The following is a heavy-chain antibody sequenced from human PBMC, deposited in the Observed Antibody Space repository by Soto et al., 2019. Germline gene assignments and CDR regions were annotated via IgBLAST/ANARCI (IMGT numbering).Heavy chain of an antibody. CDR2: ISYDGSNK. Sequence: QVQLVESGGGVVQPGRSLRLSCAASGFTFSSYGMHWVRQPPGKGLEWVAIISYDGSNKLYADSVKGRFTISRDNSKNTLYLQMNSLRAEDTAVYDWAKEEGDSYFDYWGQGTLVTVSS. CDR3: AKEEGDSYFDY. D-gene: IGHD2-21*02. J-gene: IGHJ4*02. V-gene: IGHV3-30*18. CDR1: GFTFSSYG.